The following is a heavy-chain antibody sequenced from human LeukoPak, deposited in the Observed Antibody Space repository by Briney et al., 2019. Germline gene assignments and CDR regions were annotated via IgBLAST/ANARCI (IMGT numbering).Heavy chain of an antibody. CDR1: GFTFSSYG. D-gene: IGHD3-22*01. CDR3: ARDGVRLYYDRSGGGFDY. CDR2: ISYDGSNK. Sequence: GGSLRLSCATSGFTFSSYGMHWVRQAPGKGLEWVAVISYDGSNKYYADSVKGRFTISRDNSKNTLYLQMNSLRAEDTAVYYCARDGVRLYYDRSGGGFDYWGQGTLVTVSS. V-gene: IGHV3-30*03. J-gene: IGHJ4*02.